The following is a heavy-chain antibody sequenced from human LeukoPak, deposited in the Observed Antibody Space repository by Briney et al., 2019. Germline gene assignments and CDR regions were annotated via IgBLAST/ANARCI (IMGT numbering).Heavy chain of an antibody. D-gene: IGHD3-22*01. J-gene: IGHJ1*01. V-gene: IGHV3-74*01. CDR3: ARAPSEVGGYYPEYFRH. Sequence: QSGGSLRLSCEASGFTFIRYWMHWVRQAPGKGLVWVSRIKSDGKTNYADSVKGRFTISRDNAKNTVSLQMDSLRAEDTCVYYCARAPSEVGGYYPEYFRHWGQGTLVTVSS. CDR2: IKSDGKT. CDR1: GFTFIRYW.